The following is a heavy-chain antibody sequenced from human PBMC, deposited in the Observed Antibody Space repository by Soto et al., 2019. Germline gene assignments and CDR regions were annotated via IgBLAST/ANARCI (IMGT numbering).Heavy chain of an antibody. V-gene: IGHV3-23*01. CDR1: GFTFGTTD. D-gene: IGHD3-10*01. J-gene: IGHJ5*02. CDR2: IDGSGGIT. CDR3: VKNSGWFNT. Sequence: QLLQSGGGLVQPGGSLTLSCAASGFTFGTTDMSWVRQAPGEGLEWVSTIDGSGGITYYADSVKGRFTIYRDNSRNTVYLQMNSLRGDDTALYYCVKNSGWFNTWGQGALVPVSS.